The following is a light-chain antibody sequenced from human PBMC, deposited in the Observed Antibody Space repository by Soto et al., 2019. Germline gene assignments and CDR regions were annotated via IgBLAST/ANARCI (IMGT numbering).Light chain of an antibody. CDR3: QQYGSSGT. CDR1: QSITNNN. Sequence: EIVMTQSPATLSVSPGGRATLTCRASQSITNNNLAWYQLRPGQAPRLLIYGASNRATGIPDRFSGSGSGTDFTLTISRLEPEDFAVYYCQQYGSSGTFGQGTKVDIK. J-gene: IGKJ1*01. V-gene: IGKV3-20*01. CDR2: GAS.